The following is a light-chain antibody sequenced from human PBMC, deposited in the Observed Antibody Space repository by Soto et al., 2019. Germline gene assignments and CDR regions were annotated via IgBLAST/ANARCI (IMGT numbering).Light chain of an antibody. V-gene: IGKV3-15*01. CDR2: RAS. CDR1: QSDSSS. J-gene: IGKJ2*01. CDR3: QQYDNWPPRYT. Sequence: EIMMTQSPATLSVSPGEGATLSCRASQSDSSSVAWYQERPGQATRLLIYRASSRSTGIPARFIGSGSGTDFTLTISSLQSEDFAVYYCQQYDNWPPRYTFGQGTKLEIK.